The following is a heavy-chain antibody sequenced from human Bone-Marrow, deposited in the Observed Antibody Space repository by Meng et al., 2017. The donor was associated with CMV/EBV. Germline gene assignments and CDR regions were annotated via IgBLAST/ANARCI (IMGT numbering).Heavy chain of an antibody. J-gene: IGHJ4*02. V-gene: IGHV3-21*06. CDR3: ARDGRVPEMVYFDY. Sequence: ESLKISCVASGFTFSSYTINWVRQAPGKGLEWVSSISCSSSYIYYADSVKGRFTISRDNAKNSLYLQMNGLRAEDTAVYYGARDGRVPEMVYFDYWGQGTLVTVSS. CDR1: GFTFSSYT. D-gene: IGHD5-24*01. CDR2: ISCSSSYI.